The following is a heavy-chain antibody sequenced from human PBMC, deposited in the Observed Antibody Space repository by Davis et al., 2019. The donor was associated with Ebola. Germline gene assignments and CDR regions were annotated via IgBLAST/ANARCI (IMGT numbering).Heavy chain of an antibody. V-gene: IGHV3-74*01. CDR3: ARGPSIAAR. CDR2: IKNDGST. J-gene: IGHJ4*02. D-gene: IGHD6-6*01. CDR1: GFTFSSYG. Sequence: HTGGSLRLSCAASGFTFSSYGMSWVRQAPGKGLVWVSRIKNDGSTIYADSVKGRFTISRDNAKDTLYLQMNSLRAEDTAVYYCARGPSIAARWGQGTLVTVSS.